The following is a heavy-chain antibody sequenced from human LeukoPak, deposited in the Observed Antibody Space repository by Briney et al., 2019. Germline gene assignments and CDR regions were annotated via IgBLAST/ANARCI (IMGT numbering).Heavy chain of an antibody. J-gene: IGHJ4*02. D-gene: IGHD2-15*01. Sequence: PGGSLRLSCAASGFTLSSYAMSWVRQAPGKGLEWVSAISDTGNTYHTASVKGRFTISRDSSKNTLFLQMNRLRPEDTAVYYCAKAPVTTCRGAFCYPFDYWGLGTLVTVSS. CDR2: ISDTGNT. CDR3: AKAPVTTCRGAFCYPFDY. V-gene: IGHV3-23*01. CDR1: GFTLSSYA.